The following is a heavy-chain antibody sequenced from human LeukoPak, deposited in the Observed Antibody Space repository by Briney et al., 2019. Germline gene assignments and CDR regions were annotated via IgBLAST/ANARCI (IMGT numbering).Heavy chain of an antibody. V-gene: IGHV3-74*01. CDR3: ARDPSGYPYYFDY. CDR2: INSDGSST. Sequence: GGSLRLSCAASGFTFSSYWMHRVRQAPGKGLVWVSRINSDGSSTSYADSVKGRFTISRDNAKNTLYLQMNSLRAEDTAVYYCARDPSGYPYYFDYWGQGTLVTVSS. CDR1: GFTFSSYW. J-gene: IGHJ4*02. D-gene: IGHD6-25*01.